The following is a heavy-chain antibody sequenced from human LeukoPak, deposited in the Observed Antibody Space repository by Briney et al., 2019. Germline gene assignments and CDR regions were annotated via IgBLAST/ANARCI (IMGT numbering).Heavy chain of an antibody. D-gene: IGHD1-20*01. Sequence: GGSLRLSCAASGFTLSTYAMHWIRQTPGKGLEWVTFISYDGGNKYYADSVKGRFTISRDNSKNTLYLQMDSLRAEDTAVYYCAKGRITGTTLYYWGQGTLVTVSS. V-gene: IGHV3-30*04. CDR3: AKGRITGTTLYY. J-gene: IGHJ4*02. CDR2: ISYDGGNK. CDR1: GFTLSTYA.